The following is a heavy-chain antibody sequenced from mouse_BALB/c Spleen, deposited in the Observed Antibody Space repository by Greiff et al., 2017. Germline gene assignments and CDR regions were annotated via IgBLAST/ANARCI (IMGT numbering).Heavy chain of an antibody. CDR2: IWGDGST. CDR3: ASNYGSRYYAMDY. Sequence: VQRVESGPGLVAPSQSLSITCTVSGFSLTGYGVNWVRQPPGKGLEWLGMIWGDGSTDYNSALKSRLSISKDNSKSQVFLKMNSLQTDDTARYYCASNYGSRYYAMDYWGQGTSVTVSA. V-gene: IGHV2-6-7*01. J-gene: IGHJ4*01. CDR1: GFSLTGYG. D-gene: IGHD1-1*01.